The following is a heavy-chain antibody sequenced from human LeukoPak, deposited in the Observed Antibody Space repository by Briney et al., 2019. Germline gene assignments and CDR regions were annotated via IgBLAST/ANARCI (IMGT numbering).Heavy chain of an antibody. Sequence: ASVKVSCKASGYTFTGYYMHWVRQAPGQGLEWMGWINPNSGATNYAQKFQGRVTMTRDTSISTAYMDLSGLRSDDTAVYYCARAHIGLGAFDIWGQGAMVTVSS. J-gene: IGHJ3*02. V-gene: IGHV1-2*02. CDR3: ARAHIGLGAFDI. CDR1: GYTFTGYY. D-gene: IGHD5-12*01. CDR2: INPNSGAT.